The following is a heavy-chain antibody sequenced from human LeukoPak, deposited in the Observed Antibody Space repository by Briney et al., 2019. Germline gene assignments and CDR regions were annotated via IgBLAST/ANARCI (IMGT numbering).Heavy chain of an antibody. CDR2: INPNSGGT. V-gene: IGHV1-2*02. CDR1: GYTFTGYY. Sequence: GASVKVSCKASGYTFTGYYMHWVRQAPGQGLEWMGWINPNSGGTNYAQKVQGRVTMTRDTSISTAYMALSRLRSDDTAVYYCARGPVTFGGADYWGQGTLVTVSS. D-gene: IGHD3-16*01. J-gene: IGHJ4*02. CDR3: ARGPVTFGGADY.